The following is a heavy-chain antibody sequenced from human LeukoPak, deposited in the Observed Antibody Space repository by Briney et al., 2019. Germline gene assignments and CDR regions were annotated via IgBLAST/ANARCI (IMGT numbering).Heavy chain of an antibody. V-gene: IGHV5-51*01. Sequence: GESLKISCQGSGYTLPTYWIGWVRQMPGKGLEWMGIIYPGDSDTRYSPSFQGQVTISADKSISTAYLQWSSLEASDTAMYYCARQSRNGYDFDYWGQGTLVTVSS. CDR2: IYPGDSDT. CDR3: ARQSRNGYDFDY. J-gene: IGHJ4*02. D-gene: IGHD5-12*01. CDR1: GYTLPTYW.